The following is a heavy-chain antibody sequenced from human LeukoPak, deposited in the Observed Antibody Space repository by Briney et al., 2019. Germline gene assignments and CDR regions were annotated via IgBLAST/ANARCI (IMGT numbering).Heavy chain of an antibody. D-gene: IGHD2-2*02. CDR1: GYTFTGYY. J-gene: IGHJ5*02. Sequence: GASVKVSCKASGYTFTGYYMHWVRQAPGQGLEWMGRINPNSGGTNYAQKFQGRVTMTRDTSISTAYMDLSRLRSDDTAVYYCARDLERYCSSTSCYKGFDPWGQGTLVTVSS. CDR2: INPNSGGT. CDR3: ARDLERYCSSTSCYKGFDP. V-gene: IGHV1-2*06.